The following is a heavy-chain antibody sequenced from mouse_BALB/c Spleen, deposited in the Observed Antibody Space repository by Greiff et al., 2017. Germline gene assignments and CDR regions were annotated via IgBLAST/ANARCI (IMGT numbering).Heavy chain of an antibody. CDR2: ISSGGGNT. CDR1: GFTFSSYT. D-gene: IGHD1-1*01. V-gene: IGHV5-9*03. J-gene: IGHJ2*01. CDR3: ARSDYGSPFDY. Sequence: EVKLQESGGGLVKPGGSLKLSCAASGFTFSSYTMSWVRQTPEKRLEWVATISSGGGNTYYPDSVKGRFTISRDNAKNNLYLQMSSLRSEDTALYYCARSDYGSPFDYWGQGTTLTVSS.